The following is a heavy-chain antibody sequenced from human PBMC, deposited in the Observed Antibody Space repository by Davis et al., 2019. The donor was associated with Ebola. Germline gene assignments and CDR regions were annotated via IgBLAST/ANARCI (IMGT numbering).Heavy chain of an antibody. V-gene: IGHV3-74*01. CDR2: IKTDGSTT. D-gene: IGHD4-11*01. CDR3: GRDVTGIDNYRYFDY. CDR1: GFTFSSYW. Sequence: GESLKISCAASGFTFSSYWMHWVRQAPGKGLVWVSRIKTDGSTTIYADSVKGRFTISRDNAKNTLYLQMNSLRAEDTAVYYCGRDVTGIDNYRYFDYWGQGTLVTVSS. J-gene: IGHJ4*02.